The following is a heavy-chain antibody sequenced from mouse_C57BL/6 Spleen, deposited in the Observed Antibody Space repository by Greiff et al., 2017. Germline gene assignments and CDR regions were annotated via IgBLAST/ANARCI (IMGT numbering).Heavy chain of an antibody. D-gene: IGHD1-1*01. CDR2: ICTGGGT. V-gene: IGHV2-9-1*01. CDR1: GFSFTSYA. Sequence: QVQLKESGPGLVAPSQSLSITCTVSGFSFTSYAISWVRQPPGKGLEWLAIICTGGGTNYYSDHKSRPSTSKDKSSSNVFLQINSLQTEDTARYFCARSWDYGSLDYWGQGTTLTVSS. CDR3: ARSWDYGSLDY. J-gene: IGHJ2*01.